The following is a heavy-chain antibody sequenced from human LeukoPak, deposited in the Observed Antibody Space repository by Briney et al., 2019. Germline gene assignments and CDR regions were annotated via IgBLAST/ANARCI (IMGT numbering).Heavy chain of an antibody. CDR3: AADSRFLEWSTVN. V-gene: IGHV1-58*02. Sequence: SVNVSCKASGFTFTSSAMQWVRQARGQRLECIGWIVVGSGNTNYAQKFQERVTITRDMSTSTTYMELSSLRSEDTAVYYCAADSRFLEWSTVNWGQGTLVTVSS. D-gene: IGHD3-3*01. J-gene: IGHJ4*02. CDR1: GFTFTSSA. CDR2: IVVGSGNT.